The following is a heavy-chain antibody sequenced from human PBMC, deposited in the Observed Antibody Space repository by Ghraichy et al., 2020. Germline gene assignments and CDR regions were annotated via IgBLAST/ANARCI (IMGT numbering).Heavy chain of an antibody. D-gene: IGHD6-13*01. V-gene: IGHV3-23*01. J-gene: IGHJ4*02. CDR2: ISASGGST. Sequence: GESLNISCVVSGFTFSTYAMSWVRQAPGKGLEWVSTISASGGSTYYGDSVKGRFTISRDNAKNTLYLQMNSLRAEDTAVYYCASGSWAFAYWGQGTLVTVSS. CDR1: GFTFSTYA. CDR3: ASGSWAFAY.